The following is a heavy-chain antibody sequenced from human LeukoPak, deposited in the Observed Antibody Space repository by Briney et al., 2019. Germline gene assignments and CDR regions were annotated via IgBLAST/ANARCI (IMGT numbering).Heavy chain of an antibody. CDR3: ARSVDTGAFDI. V-gene: IGHV3-21*01. J-gene: IGHJ3*02. CDR2: ISSSSSYI. CDR1: GFTFSSYS. Sequence: GGSLRLSCAASGFTFSSYSMNWVRQAPGKALEWVSSISSSSSYIYYADSVKGRFTISRDNAKNSLYLQMNSLRAEDTAVYYCARSVDTGAFDIWGQGTMVTVSS.